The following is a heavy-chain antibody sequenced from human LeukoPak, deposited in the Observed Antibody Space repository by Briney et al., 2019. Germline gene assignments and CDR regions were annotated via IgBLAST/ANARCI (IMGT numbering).Heavy chain of an antibody. CDR1: GGSISSGSYY. J-gene: IGHJ4*02. V-gene: IGHV4-61*02. D-gene: IGHD3-22*01. Sequence: PSQTLSLTCTVSGGSISSGSYYWSWIRQPAGKGLEWIGRIYTSGSTNYNPSLKSRVTISVGTSKNQFSLKLSSVTAADTAVYYCARGRCYDSSGYHPFFDYWGQGTLVTVSS. CDR2: IYTSGST. CDR3: ARGRCYDSSGYHPFFDY.